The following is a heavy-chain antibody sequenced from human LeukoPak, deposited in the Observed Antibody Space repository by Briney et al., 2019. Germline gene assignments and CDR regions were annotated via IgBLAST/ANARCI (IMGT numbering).Heavy chain of an antibody. CDR1: GFNFKDYD. D-gene: IGHD4-11*01. CDR2: ISASGVST. J-gene: IGHJ4*02. V-gene: IGHV3-23*01. Sequence: GGSLRLSCAASGFNFKDYDMTWVRQAPGKGLEWVASISASGVSTTHADSVRGRFTISRDNSNRVVYLRMNSLRTEDTAVYYCARSMNYSNYLLEYWGQGTRVIVSS. CDR3: ARSMNYSNYLLEY.